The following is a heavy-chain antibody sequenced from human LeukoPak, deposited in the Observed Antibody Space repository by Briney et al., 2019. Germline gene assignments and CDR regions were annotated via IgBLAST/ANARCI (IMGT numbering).Heavy chain of an antibody. J-gene: IGHJ4*02. CDR3: ARMEVIV. CDR1: GFTFSSYG. D-gene: IGHD3-22*01. CDR2: IWYDGSNK. Sequence: GRSLRLSCAASGFTFSSYGMHWVRQAPGKGLERVAVIWYDGSNKYYADSMKGRFTISRDNAKNSLYLQMNSLRAEDTAVYYCARMEVIVWGQGTLVTVSS. V-gene: IGHV3-33*01.